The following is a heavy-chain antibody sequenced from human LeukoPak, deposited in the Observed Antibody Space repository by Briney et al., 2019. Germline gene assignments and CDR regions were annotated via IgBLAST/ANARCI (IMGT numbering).Heavy chain of an antibody. Sequence: GGSLRLSCADSGFTFSTDTVNSVRQTPGKGLEWVSYISSSSSTIYYADSVKRQFTISRDNPNKPPYLQMNSLRDEDTAVYDCARGYSYPYFDYGGQGTLVTVS. CDR2: ISSSSSTI. D-gene: IGHD5-18*01. CDR3: ARGYSYPYFDY. CDR1: GFTFSTDT. J-gene: IGHJ4*02. V-gene: IGHV3-48*02.